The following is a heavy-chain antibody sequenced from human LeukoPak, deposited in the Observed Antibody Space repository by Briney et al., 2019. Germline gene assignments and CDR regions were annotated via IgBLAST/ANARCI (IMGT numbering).Heavy chain of an antibody. V-gene: IGHV3-49*04. Sequence: HPGRSLRLSCTASGFTFGDYAMSWVRQAPGKGLEWVGFIRSKAYGGTTEYAASVKGRFTISRDDSKSIAYLQMNSLKTEDTAVCYCTRVRIAVAGRGRYFDYWGQGTLVTVSS. CDR1: GFTFGDYA. D-gene: IGHD6-19*01. CDR3: TRVRIAVAGRGRYFDY. CDR2: IRSKAYGGTT. J-gene: IGHJ4*02.